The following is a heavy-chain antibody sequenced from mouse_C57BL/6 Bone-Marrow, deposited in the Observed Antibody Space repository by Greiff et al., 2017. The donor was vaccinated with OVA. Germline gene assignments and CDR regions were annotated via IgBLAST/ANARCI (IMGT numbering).Heavy chain of an antibody. Sequence: VQLQQSGPELVKPGASVKISCKASGYSFTDYNMNWVKQSHGKSLEWIGVINPNYGTTSYNQKFKGKATLTVDQSSSTAYMQLNSLASEDSAVYCCGTCYGSPNYYAMDYWGQGTSVTVSS. D-gene: IGHD1-1*01. CDR1: GYSFTDYN. J-gene: IGHJ4*01. V-gene: IGHV1-39*01. CDR3: GTCYGSPNYYAMDY. CDR2: INPNYGTT.